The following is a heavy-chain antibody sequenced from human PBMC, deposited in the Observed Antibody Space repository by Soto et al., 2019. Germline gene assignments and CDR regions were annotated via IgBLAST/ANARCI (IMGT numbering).Heavy chain of an antibody. CDR3: STLGSGVTFSHP. D-gene: IGHD1-26*01. V-gene: IGHV3-21*01. CDR1: GFTFSIYS. Sequence: PGGSLRLSCAASGFTFSIYSMNWFRQAPGKGLEWVSSISSSSSYIYYADSVKGRFTISRDNAKNSLYLQMNSLRAEDPAVFFCSTLGSGVTFSHPWGQGTLVTRSS. CDR2: ISSSSSYI. J-gene: IGHJ5*02.